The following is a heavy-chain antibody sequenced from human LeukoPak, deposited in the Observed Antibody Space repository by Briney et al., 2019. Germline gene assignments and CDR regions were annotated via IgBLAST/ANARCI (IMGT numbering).Heavy chain of an antibody. CDR1: GYTFTSYG. D-gene: IGHD4-23*01. CDR2: ISAYNGNT. J-gene: IGHJ3*02. Sequence: ASVKVSCRASGYTFTSYGISWVRQAPGQGLEWMGWISAYNGNTNYAQKLQGRVTMTTDASTSTAYMELRSLRSDDTAVYYCAMEGALGWRGAFDIWGQGTMVTVSS. V-gene: IGHV1-18*01. CDR3: AMEGALGWRGAFDI.